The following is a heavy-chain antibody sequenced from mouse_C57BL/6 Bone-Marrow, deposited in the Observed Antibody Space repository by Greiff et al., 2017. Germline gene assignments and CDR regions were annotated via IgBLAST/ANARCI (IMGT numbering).Heavy chain of an antibody. CDR3: ARGRFLYYAMDY. V-gene: IGHV1-66*01. CDR2: IYPGSGNT. J-gene: IGHJ4*01. CDR1: GYSFTSYY. Sequence: QVQLQQSGPELVKPGASVKISCKASGYSFTSYYIHWVKQRPGQGLEWIGWIYPGSGNTKYNEKFKGKATLTADTSSSTAYMQLSSLTSEDSAVYYCARGRFLYYAMDYWGQGTSVTVSS.